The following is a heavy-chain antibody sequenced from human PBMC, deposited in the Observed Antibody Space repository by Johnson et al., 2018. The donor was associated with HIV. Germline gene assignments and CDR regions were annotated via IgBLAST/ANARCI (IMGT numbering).Heavy chain of an antibody. CDR2: ISSDGSAK. CDR3: ARGGWELPGREAFDF. V-gene: IGHV3-30-3*01. CDR1: GFTFSNYA. J-gene: IGHJ3*01. D-gene: IGHD1-26*01. Sequence: QVQLVESGGGVVQPGSSLRLSCAASGFTFSNYAVHWVRQAPGKGLEWVAVISSDGSAKYYADSVKGPFTISRDNSKNTLYLQMNSLRAEDTAVYYCARGGWELPGREAFDFWGQGTMVIVSS.